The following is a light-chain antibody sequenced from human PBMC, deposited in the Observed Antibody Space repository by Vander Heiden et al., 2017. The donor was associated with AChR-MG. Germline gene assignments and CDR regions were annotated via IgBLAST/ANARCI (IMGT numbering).Light chain of an antibody. CDR3: QQYNSWECT. CDR2: KAS. V-gene: IGKV1-5*03. Sequence: DIQMTQSPSTLSASVGDRVTITCRASQSISSWLAWYQQKPGKAPKLLIYKASSLESGVPSRFSGSGSGTEFTLTISSLQPDDFATYYCQQYNSWECTFGQGTKVEIK. CDR1: QSISSW. J-gene: IGKJ1*01.